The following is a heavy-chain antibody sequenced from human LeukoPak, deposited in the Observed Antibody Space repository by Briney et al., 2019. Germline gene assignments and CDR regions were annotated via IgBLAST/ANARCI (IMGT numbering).Heavy chain of an antibody. CDR3: AANKYCTNGVCYFNAFDI. CDR2: IIPIFGTA. Sequence: ASVKVSCMASGGTLSSYAISWVRQAPGQGLEWMGGIIPIFGTANYAQKFQGRVTITTDESTSTAYMELSSLRSEDTAVYYCAANKYCTNGVCYFNAFDIWGQGTMVTVSS. V-gene: IGHV1-69*05. D-gene: IGHD2-8*01. J-gene: IGHJ3*02. CDR1: GGTLSSYA.